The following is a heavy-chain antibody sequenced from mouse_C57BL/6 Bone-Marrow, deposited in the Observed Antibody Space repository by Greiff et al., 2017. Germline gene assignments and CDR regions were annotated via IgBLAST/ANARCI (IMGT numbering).Heavy chain of an antibody. CDR3: AREKSCSLNWDYVDY. D-gene: IGHD4-1*02. J-gene: IGHJ2*01. V-gene: IGHV1-82*01. CDR1: GYAFSSSW. Sequence: QVQLQQSGPELVKPGASVKISCKASGYAFSSSWMNWVKQRPGKGLEWIGRIYPGDGDTNYNGKFKGKATLTADNSSSTAYMQLSSLTSEDSAVYFGAREKSCSLNWDYVDYWGQGTTLTVSS. CDR2: IYPGDGDT.